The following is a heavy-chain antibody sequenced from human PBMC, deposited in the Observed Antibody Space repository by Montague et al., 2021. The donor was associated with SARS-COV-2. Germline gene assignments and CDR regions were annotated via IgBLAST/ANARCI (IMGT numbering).Heavy chain of an antibody. Sequence: SETLSLTCTVSGESVTSYYWNWVRLPPGKGLERIGSMYYTGITNYNPSLKSRVTITVDTSNNQLSLRLTSVTAADTAIYYCASLSILTGLPPADSMDVWGKGTTVIVSS. CDR3: ASLSILTGLPPADSMDV. CDR1: GESVTSYY. J-gene: IGHJ6*03. D-gene: IGHD3-9*01. V-gene: IGHV4-59*02. CDR2: MYYTGIT.